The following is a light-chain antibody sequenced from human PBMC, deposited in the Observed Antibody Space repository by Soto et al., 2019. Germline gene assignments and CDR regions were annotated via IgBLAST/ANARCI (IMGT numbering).Light chain of an antibody. Sequence: IQLTQSPSSLSASVGDRVTVTCRASQGIASYLAWYLQKPGNPPKLLIYAASTLQSGVPSRFSGSGSGTDFTLTISSLQPEDFATYYCQHLHTYPYTFGQGTKLEIK. V-gene: IGKV1-9*01. J-gene: IGKJ2*01. CDR2: AAS. CDR1: QGIASY. CDR3: QHLHTYPYT.